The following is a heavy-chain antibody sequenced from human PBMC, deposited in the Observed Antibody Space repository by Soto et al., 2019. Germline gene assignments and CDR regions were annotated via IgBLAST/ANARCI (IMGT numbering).Heavy chain of an antibody. J-gene: IGHJ4*02. Sequence: ASVKVSCKASDYTFTSYGISWVRQAPGQGLEWMGWISAYNGNTNYAQKLQGRVTMTTDTSTSTAYMELRSLRSDDTAVYYCASGWFGEFVYYFDYWGQGTLVTVS. CDR1: DYTFTSYG. CDR3: ASGWFGEFVYYFDY. CDR2: ISAYNGNT. V-gene: IGHV1-18*01. D-gene: IGHD3-10*01.